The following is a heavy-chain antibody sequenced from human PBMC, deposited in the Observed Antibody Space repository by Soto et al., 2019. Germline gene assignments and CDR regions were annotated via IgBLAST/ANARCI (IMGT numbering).Heavy chain of an antibody. D-gene: IGHD2-15*01. J-gene: IGHJ6*03. CDR1: GFTFSSYA. V-gene: IGHV3-23*01. CDR3: AKDEGHCSGGSCASYYYYMDV. Sequence: EVQLLESGGGLVQPGGSLRLSCAASGFTFSSYAMSWVRQAPGKGLEWVSAISGSGGSTYYADSVKGRFTISRDNSKNTLYQQMNSLRAEDTAVYYCAKDEGHCSGGSCASYYYYMDVWGKGTTVTVSS. CDR2: ISGSGGST.